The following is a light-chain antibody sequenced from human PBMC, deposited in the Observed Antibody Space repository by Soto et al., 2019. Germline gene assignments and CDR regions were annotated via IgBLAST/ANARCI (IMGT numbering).Light chain of an antibody. V-gene: IGLV2-14*01. CDR3: SSYTSSSTHVV. J-gene: IGLJ2*01. CDR2: DVS. CDR1: SSDVGGYKY. Sequence: QSALTQPASVSGSPGQSITISCTGTSSDVGGYKYVSWYQQHPGKAPKLLIYDVSNRPSGVSDRFSGSKAVNTASRTISGPQAEAYADYYCSSYTSSSTHVVFGGGTKLTVL.